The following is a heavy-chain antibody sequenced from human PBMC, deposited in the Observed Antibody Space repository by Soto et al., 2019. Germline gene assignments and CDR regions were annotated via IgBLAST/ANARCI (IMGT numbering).Heavy chain of an antibody. V-gene: IGHV1-2*04. CDR1: GYTFTGYY. CDR2: INPNSGGT. CDR3: AREGAPTVTGLWSAFDI. D-gene: IGHD4-17*01. J-gene: IGHJ3*02. Sequence: GASVKVSCKASGYTFTGYYMHWVRQAPGQGLEWMGWINPNSGGTNYAQKFQGWVTMTRDTSISTAYMELSRLRSDDTAVYYCAREGAPTVTGLWSAFDIWGQGTMVTVSS.